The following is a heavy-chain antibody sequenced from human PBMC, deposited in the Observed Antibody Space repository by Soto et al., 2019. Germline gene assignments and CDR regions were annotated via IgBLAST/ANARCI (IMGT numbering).Heavy chain of an antibody. D-gene: IGHD3-22*01. CDR1: GGTFSSYA. CDR3: ANHYDDSSGYLPGEDYYGMDV. V-gene: IGHV1-69*12. CDR2: IIPIFGTA. Sequence: QVQLVQSGAEVKKPGSSVKVSCKASGGTFSSYAISWVRQAPGQGLEWMGGIIPIFGTANYAQKFQGRVTIPADASTSTAYMELSSRRSEDTAVYYCANHYDDSSGYLPGEDYYGMDVWGQGTTVTVSS. J-gene: IGHJ6*02.